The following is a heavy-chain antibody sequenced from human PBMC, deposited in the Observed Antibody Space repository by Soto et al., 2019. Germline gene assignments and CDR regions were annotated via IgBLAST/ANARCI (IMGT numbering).Heavy chain of an antibody. V-gene: IGHV4-4*07. CDR3: XXXXXXXAARLNYYYGMDV. Sequence: QVQLQESGPGLVKPSETLSLTCTVSGGSISSYYWSWIRQPAGKGLEWIGRIYTSGSTNYNPSLKSRVTMSVDXSKNQFSLKLSSVTAAXTAVYXXXXXXXXXAARLNYYYGMDVWGXXXXXXVSS. D-gene: IGHD6-6*01. CDR2: IYTSGST. J-gene: IGHJ6*02. CDR1: GGSISSYY.